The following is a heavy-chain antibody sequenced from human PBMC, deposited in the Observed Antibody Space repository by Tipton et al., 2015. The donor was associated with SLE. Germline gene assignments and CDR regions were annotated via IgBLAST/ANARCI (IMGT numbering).Heavy chain of an antibody. CDR1: GDSINSGDYS. Sequence: TLSLTCAVSGDSINSGDYSWSWIRQPPGKGLEWIGYIFRSGNAYYNPPLNSRVTISLDMSRNQFSLRLKSVTAADTALYYCVRGEADVFHIWGRGTVVSVSS. CDR2: IFRSGNA. V-gene: IGHV4-30-2*01. CDR3: VRGEADVFHI. J-gene: IGHJ3*02.